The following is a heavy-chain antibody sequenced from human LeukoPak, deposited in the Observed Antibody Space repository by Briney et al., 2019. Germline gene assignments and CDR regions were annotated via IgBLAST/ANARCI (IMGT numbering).Heavy chain of an antibody. CDR2: ISSSSSYI. Sequence: GGSLRLSCAASGFTFSSYNMNWVRQAPGKGLEWVSSISSSSSYIYYADSVKGRFTISRDNAKNSLYLQMNSLRAEDTAVYYCAKVGNNWDFDYWGQGTLVTVSS. V-gene: IGHV3-21*01. D-gene: IGHD1-1*01. CDR1: GFTFSSYN. CDR3: AKVGNNWDFDY. J-gene: IGHJ4*02.